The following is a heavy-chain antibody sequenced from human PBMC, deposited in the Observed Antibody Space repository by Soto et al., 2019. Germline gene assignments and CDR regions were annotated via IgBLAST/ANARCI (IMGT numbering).Heavy chain of an antibody. CDR1: GGSFSGYY. Sequence: PSETLSLTCAVYGGSFSGYYWSWIRQPPGKGLEWIGDINHSGSTNYNPSLKSRVTISVDTSKSQFSLKLSSVTAADTAVYYCARKYSSSWYDSWGQGTLVTVSS. V-gene: IGHV4-34*01. D-gene: IGHD6-13*01. J-gene: IGHJ5*01. CDR3: ARKYSSSWYDS. CDR2: INHSGST.